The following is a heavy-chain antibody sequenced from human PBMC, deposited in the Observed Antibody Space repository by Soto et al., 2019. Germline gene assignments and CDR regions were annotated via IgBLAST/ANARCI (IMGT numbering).Heavy chain of an antibody. CDR2: IIPIFGTA. CDR1: GGTFSSYA. Sequence: QVQLVQSGAEVKKPGSSVKVSCKASGGTFSSYAISWVRQAPGQGLEWMGGIIPIFGTANYAQKFQGRVTITADEATSTAYMELSSLRSEDTAVDYCARVRGRGVAVASSHRDAFDIWGQGTMVTVSS. D-gene: IGHD6-19*01. J-gene: IGHJ3*02. V-gene: IGHV1-69*01. CDR3: ARVRGRGVAVASSHRDAFDI.